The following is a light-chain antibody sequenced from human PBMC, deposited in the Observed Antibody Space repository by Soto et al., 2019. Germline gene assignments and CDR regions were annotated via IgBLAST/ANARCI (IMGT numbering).Light chain of an antibody. CDR1: QSVSSY. CDR3: QQRSNWPVT. Sequence: EIVLTQSPATLSLSPGERAPIYCRASQSVSSYLAWYQQKPGQAPRIIIYDASNRATGIPARFSGSGSGTDFTLTISSLEPEDVAVYYCQQRSNWPVTLGQGTRLEI. CDR2: DAS. V-gene: IGKV3-11*01. J-gene: IGKJ5*01.